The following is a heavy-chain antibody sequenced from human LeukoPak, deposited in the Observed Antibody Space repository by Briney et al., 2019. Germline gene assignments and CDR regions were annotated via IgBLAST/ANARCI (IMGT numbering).Heavy chain of an antibody. CDR1: GGSISSGGYS. CDR3: ASHRYYDNSAYWY. D-gene: IGHD3-22*01. Sequence: SETLSLTCAVSGGSISSGGYSWSWIRQPPGKGLEWIGYIYHSGSTYYNPSLKSRVTISVDTSKNQFSLKLSSVTAADTAVFYCASHRYYDNSAYWYWGQGTLVTVSS. J-gene: IGHJ4*02. V-gene: IGHV4-30-2*01. CDR2: IYHSGST.